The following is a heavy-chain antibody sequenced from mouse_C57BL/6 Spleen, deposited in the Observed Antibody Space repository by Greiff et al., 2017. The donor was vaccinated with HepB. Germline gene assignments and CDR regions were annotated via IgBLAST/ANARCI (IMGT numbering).Heavy chain of an antibody. CDR3: AREKTAQATMDY. CDR2: IDPSDSYT. Sequence: QVQLQQPGAELVRPGTSVKLSCKASGYTFTSYWMHWVKQRPGQGLEWIGVIDPSDSYTNYNQKFKGKATLTVDTSSSTAYMQLSSLTSEDSAVYYCAREKTAQATMDYWGQGTSVTVSS. J-gene: IGHJ4*01. CDR1: GYTFTSYW. V-gene: IGHV1-59*01. D-gene: IGHD3-2*02.